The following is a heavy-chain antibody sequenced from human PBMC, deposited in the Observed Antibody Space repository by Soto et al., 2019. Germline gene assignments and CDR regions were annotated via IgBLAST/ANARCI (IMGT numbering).Heavy chain of an antibody. CDR3: ARHDLDYDYVWGSYRANWFDP. J-gene: IGHJ5*02. CDR1: GGSISSSSYY. CDR2: IYYSGST. Sequence: NPSETLSLTCTVSGGSISSSSYYWGWIRQPPGKGPEWIGSIYYSGSTYYNPSLKSRVTISVDTSKNQFSLKLSSVTAADTAVYYCARHDLDYDYVWGSYRANWFDPWGQGTLVTVSS. V-gene: IGHV4-39*01. D-gene: IGHD3-16*02.